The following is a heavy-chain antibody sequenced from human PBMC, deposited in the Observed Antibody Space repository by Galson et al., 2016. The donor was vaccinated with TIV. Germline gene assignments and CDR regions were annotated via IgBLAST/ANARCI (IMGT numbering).Heavy chain of an antibody. V-gene: IGHV3-48*03. CDR3: SSSSGDY. CDR2: ISSSGSPI. CDR1: GFTFSSSK. D-gene: IGHD6-6*01. J-gene: IGHJ4*02. Sequence: SLRLSCAASGFTFSSSKMNWVRQAPGKGLEWVSYISSSGSPIYYTDSVKGRFTISRDNAKNSLYLQMNSLGAEDTAVYYCSSSSGDYWGQGTLVTVSS.